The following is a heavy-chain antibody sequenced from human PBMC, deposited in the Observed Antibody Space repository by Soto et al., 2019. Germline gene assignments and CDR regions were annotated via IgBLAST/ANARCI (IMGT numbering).Heavy chain of an antibody. CDR3: ARADYEILTGSYAMDV. CDR1: DYFISSYY. CDR2: VSTNGAT. Sequence: SETLSLTCAVSDYFISSYYWNWIRQPAGKGLEWIGRVSTNGATNYNPSLESRVTMSVDTSKNQFPLKLTSVTAADTAVYFCARADYEILTGSYAMDVWGQGTTVTVSS. V-gene: IGHV4-4*07. J-gene: IGHJ6*02. D-gene: IGHD3-9*01.